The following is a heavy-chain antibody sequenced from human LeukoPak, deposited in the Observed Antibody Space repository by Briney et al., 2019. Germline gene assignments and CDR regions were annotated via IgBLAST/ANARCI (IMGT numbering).Heavy chain of an antibody. V-gene: IGHV3-48*01. CDR1: GFTFSNYS. Sequence: GGSLTLSCAASGFTFSNYSMNWVRQAPGKGLEWFSYISSSSSTIYYADSVKGRFTISRDNAKNSLYLQMNSLRAEDTAVYYCARGGSSGSMIYWGQGTLVTVSS. D-gene: IGHD3-22*01. CDR3: ARGGSSGSMIY. CDR2: ISSSSSTI. J-gene: IGHJ4*02.